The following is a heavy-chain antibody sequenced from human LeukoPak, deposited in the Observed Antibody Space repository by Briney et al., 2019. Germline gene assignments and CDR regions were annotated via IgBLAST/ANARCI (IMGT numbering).Heavy chain of an antibody. V-gene: IGHV1-46*01. CDR2: INPSGGST. Sequence: ASVKVSCKASGYTFTSYYMHWVRQAPGQGLEWMGIINPSGGSTSYAQKFQGRVTMIRDTSTSTVYMELSRLRSDDTAVYYCAREIGYSYGANTDIDYWGQGTLVTVSS. CDR1: GYTFTSYY. J-gene: IGHJ4*02. D-gene: IGHD5-18*01. CDR3: AREIGYSYGANTDIDY.